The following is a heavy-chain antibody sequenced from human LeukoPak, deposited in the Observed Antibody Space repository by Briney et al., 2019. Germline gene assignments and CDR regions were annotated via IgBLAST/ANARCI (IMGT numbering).Heavy chain of an antibody. V-gene: IGHV3-11*04. CDR2: IDTSGSSV. CDR3: ARGGYGSGRNWFDP. Sequence: GGSLRLSCAASGFTFSDSYMSWIRQAPGKGLEWVSYIDTSGSSVQYADSVKGRFTISRDNAKNSLYLQMNSLRAEDTAVYYCARGGYGSGRNWFDPWGQGTLVTVSS. D-gene: IGHD3-10*01. J-gene: IGHJ5*02. CDR1: GFTFSDSY.